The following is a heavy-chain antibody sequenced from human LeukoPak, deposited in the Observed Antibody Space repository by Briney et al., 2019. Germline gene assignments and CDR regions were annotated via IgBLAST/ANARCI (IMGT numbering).Heavy chain of an antibody. CDR3: ARTTYGDMYYLDY. V-gene: IGHV4-39*01. J-gene: IGHJ4*02. CDR2: IYYSGST. CDR1: SGSISSSSYY. Sequence: SETLSLTCTVSSGSISSSSYYWGWIRQPPGKGLEWIGSIYYSGSTYYNPSLKSRVTISVDTSKNQFSLKLSSVTAADTAVYYCARTTYGDMYYLDYWGQGTLVTVSS. D-gene: IGHD4-17*01.